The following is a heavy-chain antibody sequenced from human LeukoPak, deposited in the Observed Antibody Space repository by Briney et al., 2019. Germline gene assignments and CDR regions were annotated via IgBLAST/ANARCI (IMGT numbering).Heavy chain of an antibody. Sequence: QSGGSLRLSCAASGFTFSGSAMHWVRQASGKGLEWVGRIRSKANSYATAYAASVKGRFTISRDDSKNTAYLQMNSLKTEDTAVYYCTRSITVFSKQQLAWSAFDIWGQGTMVTVSS. D-gene: IGHD6-13*01. CDR2: IRSKANSYAT. CDR3: TRSITVFSKQQLAWSAFDI. CDR1: GFTFSGSA. V-gene: IGHV3-73*01. J-gene: IGHJ3*02.